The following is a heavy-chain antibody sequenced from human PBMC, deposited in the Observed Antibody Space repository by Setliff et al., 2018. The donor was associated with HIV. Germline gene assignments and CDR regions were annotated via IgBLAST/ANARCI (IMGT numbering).Heavy chain of an antibody. CDR3: ARHAFNGGWFGQVLLPYFDN. D-gene: IGHD3-10*01. CDR1: GGSISSSYYS. J-gene: IGHJ4*02. Sequence: SETLSLTCTVSGGSISSSYYSWSWIRQSPGKGLHWIGTVSYDGTTHYNPTLDSRVSISVEASRIQFSLNLTSVTASDTAFYFCARHAFNGGWFGQVLLPYFDNLGRGILVTVSS. V-gene: IGHV4-39*01. CDR2: VSYDGTT.